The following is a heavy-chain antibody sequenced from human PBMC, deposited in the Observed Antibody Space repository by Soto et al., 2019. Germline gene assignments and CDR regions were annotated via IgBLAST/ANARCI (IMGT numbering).Heavy chain of an antibody. CDR2: INAGNGNT. D-gene: IGHD6-19*01. CDR3: ARLAVAGFFRPIDC. Sequence: QVQLVQSGAEVKKPGASVKVSCKASGYTFTSYAMHWVREAPGQRLEWMGWINAGNGNTKYSQKFQGRVTITRHTSASTAYMELSSLRSEDTAVYYCARLAVAGFFRPIDCWGPGILVTASS. CDR1: GYTFTSYA. V-gene: IGHV1-3*01. J-gene: IGHJ4*02.